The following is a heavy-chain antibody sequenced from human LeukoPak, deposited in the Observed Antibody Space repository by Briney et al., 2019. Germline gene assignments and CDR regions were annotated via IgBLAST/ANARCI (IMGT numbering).Heavy chain of an antibody. Sequence: PGGSLRLSCTASGFTFGDYAMSWVRQAPGKGLEWVSVIYSGGSTYYADSVKGRFTISRDNSKNTLYLQMNSLRAEDTAVYYCARDPRTMIVXAFDIWGXGTMVTVS. J-gene: IGHJ3*02. CDR3: ARDPRTMIVXAFDI. D-gene: IGHD3-22*01. CDR2: IYSGGST. CDR1: GFTFGDYA. V-gene: IGHV3-66*01.